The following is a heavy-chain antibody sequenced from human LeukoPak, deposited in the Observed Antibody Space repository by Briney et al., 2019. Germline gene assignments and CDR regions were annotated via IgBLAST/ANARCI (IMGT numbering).Heavy chain of an antibody. Sequence: PGRSLRLSCAASGFTFSSYGMHWVRQAPGKGLEWVAVIWYDGSNKYYADSVKGRFTISRDNSKNTLYLQMNSLRAEDTAVYYRARENGDYDGPDDAFDIWGQGTMVTVSS. CDR3: ARENGDYDGPDDAFDI. D-gene: IGHD4-17*01. V-gene: IGHV3-33*01. CDR2: IWYDGSNK. J-gene: IGHJ3*02. CDR1: GFTFSSYG.